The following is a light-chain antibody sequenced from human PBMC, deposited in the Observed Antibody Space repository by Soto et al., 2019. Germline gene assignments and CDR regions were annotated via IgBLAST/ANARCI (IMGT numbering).Light chain of an antibody. J-gene: IGKJ1*01. V-gene: IGKV3-20*01. CDR3: QQYGSSPGT. Sequence: EIVLTQSPGTLSLSPGERATLSCRASQTVRNNCLAWYQQKPGQAPRLLIYDASSRATGIPDRFSGSGSGTDFTLTISRLEPEDFAVYYCQQYGSSPGTFGQGTKVDIK. CDR2: DAS. CDR1: QTVRNNC.